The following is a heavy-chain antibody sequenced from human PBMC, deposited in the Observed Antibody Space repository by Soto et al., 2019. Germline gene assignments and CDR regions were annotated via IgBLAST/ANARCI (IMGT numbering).Heavy chain of an antibody. CDR3: AKGVVVVAAFPYYGMDV. D-gene: IGHD2-15*01. V-gene: IGHV3-30*18. CDR1: GFTFSSYG. Sequence: QVPLVESGGGVVQPGRSLRLSCAASGFTFSSYGMHWVRQAPGKGLEWVAVISYDGSNKYYADSVKGRFTISRDNSKNTLYLQMNSLRAEDTAVYYCAKGVVVVAAFPYYGMDVWGQGTTVTVSS. J-gene: IGHJ6*02. CDR2: ISYDGSNK.